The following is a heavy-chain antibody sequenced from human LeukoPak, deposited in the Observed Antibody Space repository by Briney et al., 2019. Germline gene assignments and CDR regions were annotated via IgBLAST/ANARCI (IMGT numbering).Heavy chain of an antibody. Sequence: ASVKVSCKSSGFTFTDHYIHWVRQGPGQGLEWMGYIGPHSTFTSSPQEFQGRVTMTRDASMSTAYMELTWLTSDDTAVYYCVREGEGPLSKDFDYWGQGTLVTVSS. CDR3: VREGEGPLSKDFDY. V-gene: IGHV1-2*02. CDR1: GFTFTDHY. CDR2: IGPHSTFT. J-gene: IGHJ4*02. D-gene: IGHD2/OR15-2a*01.